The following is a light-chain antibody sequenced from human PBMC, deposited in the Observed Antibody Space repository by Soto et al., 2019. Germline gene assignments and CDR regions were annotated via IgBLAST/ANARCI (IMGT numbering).Light chain of an antibody. Sequence: IQMTQSPSSLSSSVGYRFTITCWASRYIRSDLSWYQQRPGQAPKVLIYVASNLQSGVPSRFSGSGYGTDFTLTISGLQPEDFATYYCLQDYNYPWTFGQGTKVDIK. CDR1: RYIRSD. CDR3: LQDYNYPWT. CDR2: VAS. V-gene: IGKV1-6*01. J-gene: IGKJ1*01.